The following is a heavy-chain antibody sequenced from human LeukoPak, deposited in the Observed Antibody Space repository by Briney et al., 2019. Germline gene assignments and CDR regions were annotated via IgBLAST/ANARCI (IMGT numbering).Heavy chain of an antibody. CDR3: AKNYYDRRGPYSWVFDY. CDR1: GFTFSDYA. D-gene: IGHD3-22*01. V-gene: IGHV3-23*01. Sequence: PGGSLRLSCPVSGFTFSDYAMTWVRQAPGKGLEWVSSIFAGGGAALYADSVRGRFTIFRDDSKGTLFLQMHSLRAEDTAIYYCAKNYYDRRGPYSWVFDYWGQGTLVTDSS. J-gene: IGHJ4*02. CDR2: IFAGGGAA.